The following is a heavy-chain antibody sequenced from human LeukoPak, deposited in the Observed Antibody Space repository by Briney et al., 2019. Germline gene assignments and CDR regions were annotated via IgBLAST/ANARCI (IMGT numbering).Heavy chain of an antibody. CDR1: GGTFSSYA. D-gene: IGHD3-3*01. CDR2: IIPIFGTA. Sequence: GASVKVSCKASGGTFSSYAISWVRQAPGQGLEWMGGIIPIFGTANYAQKFQGRVTITADESTSTAYMELSSLRSEDTAVYYCARDQVFWSLGRPHYYMDVWGKGTTVTVSS. J-gene: IGHJ6*03. CDR3: ARDQVFWSLGRPHYYMDV. V-gene: IGHV1-69*13.